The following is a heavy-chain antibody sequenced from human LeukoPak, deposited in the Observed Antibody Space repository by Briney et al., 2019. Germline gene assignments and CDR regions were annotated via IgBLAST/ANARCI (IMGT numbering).Heavy chain of an antibody. Sequence: GGSLRLSCEASGITFSSYDMSWVRQAPGKGLEWISAISDRGKTDYADSVKGRFTISRDNSKKTLYLQLSSLRAEDTAMYYCAKLPTIFGVADSFDIWGQGTFVTVSS. CDR1: GITFSSYD. J-gene: IGHJ3*02. CDR2: ISDRGKT. V-gene: IGHV3-23*01. CDR3: AKLPTIFGVADSFDI. D-gene: IGHD3-3*01.